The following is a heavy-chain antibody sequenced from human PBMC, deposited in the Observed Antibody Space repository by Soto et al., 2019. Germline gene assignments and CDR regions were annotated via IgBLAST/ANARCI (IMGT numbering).Heavy chain of an antibody. J-gene: IGHJ4*02. CDR1: GQSFSGHS. V-gene: IGHV4-34*01. CDR3: ARGSGIVALPGELEDVNYDY. CDR2: IKESGST. D-gene: IGHD1-1*01. Sequence: QVQLQQWGAGLVKPSETLSLSCAVYGQSFSGHSWAWIRQPPGKGLEWIGEIKESGSTYCTQSLKSRVTFSQDTSRNQFSLKLSSVSAADTAAYFCARGSGIVALPGELEDVNYDYWGQGTLFNVSS.